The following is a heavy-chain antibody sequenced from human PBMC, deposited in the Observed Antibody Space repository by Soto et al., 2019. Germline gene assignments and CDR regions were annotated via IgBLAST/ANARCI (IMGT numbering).Heavy chain of an antibody. CDR1: GFTLNSNW. CDR2: INQGGSEK. Sequence: GGSLRRSGEACGFTLNSNWMTWVRQAPGKGLEWVATINQGGSEKRYVDSVRGRLTISRDNVYNSLFLQMDYLRPEDPAFYYCARHDYCDYDQSDFDLWGPGTMVTVSS. CDR3: ARHDYCDYDQSDFDL. V-gene: IGHV3-7*01. J-gene: IGHJ1*01. D-gene: IGHD4-17*01.